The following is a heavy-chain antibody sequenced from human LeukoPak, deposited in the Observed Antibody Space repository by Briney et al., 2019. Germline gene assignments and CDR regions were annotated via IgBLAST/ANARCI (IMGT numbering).Heavy chain of an antibody. CDR3: AKDRNYDFWSGYHNYFDY. D-gene: IGHD3-3*01. J-gene: IGHJ4*02. Sequence: GGSLRLSCAASGFTFSSFAMSWVRQAPGKGLEWVSVVSGSGGSTNYADSVKGRFTISSDNSKNTLYLQMNSLRVEDTAVYYCAKDRNYDFWSGYHNYFDYWGQGTLVTVSS. CDR2: VSGSGGST. V-gene: IGHV3-23*01. CDR1: GFTFSSFA.